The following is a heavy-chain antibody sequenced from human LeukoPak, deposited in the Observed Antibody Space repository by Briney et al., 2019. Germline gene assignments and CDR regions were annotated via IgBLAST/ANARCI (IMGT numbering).Heavy chain of an antibody. Sequence: GGSLRLSCAVSGFTFSSYAMHWVRQAPGKGLEWVAFISYDGSNNYYADSVKGRFTISRDNSKNTLYLEMNSLRTEDTAVYYCARGGLWLRSDLFDYWGQGTLVTVSS. J-gene: IGHJ4*02. CDR2: ISYDGSNN. CDR3: ARGGLWLRSDLFDY. V-gene: IGHV3-30*04. CDR1: GFTFSSYA. D-gene: IGHD5-12*01.